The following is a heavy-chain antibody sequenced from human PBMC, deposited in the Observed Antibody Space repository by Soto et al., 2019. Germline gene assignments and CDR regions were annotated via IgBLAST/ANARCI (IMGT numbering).Heavy chain of an antibody. CDR1: GFSLSTSGVG. CDR3: AHRRDSSGYYLGGAFDI. J-gene: IGHJ3*02. V-gene: IGHV2-5*02. Sequence: QITLKESGPTLVKPTQTLTLTCTFSGFSLSTSGVGVGWIRQPPGKALEWLALIYWDDDKRYSPSLKSRLTITKXXSXNXXVLTMTNMDPVDTATYYCAHRRDSSGYYLGGAFDIWGQGTMVTVSS. D-gene: IGHD3-22*01. CDR2: IYWDDDK.